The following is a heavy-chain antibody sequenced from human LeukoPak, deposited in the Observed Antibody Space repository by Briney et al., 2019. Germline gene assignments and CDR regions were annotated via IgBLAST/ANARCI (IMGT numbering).Heavy chain of an antibody. CDR2: IIPNSGGT. D-gene: IGHD1-26*01. Sequence: ASVTVSCTASGYTFTGYYMHWVRQAPRQGLEWMGWIIPNSGGTNYAQKFQGRVTMTRDTSISTAYMELSRLRSDDTAVYYCAFSVGATMGFDYWGQGTLVTVSS. CDR3: AFSVGATMGFDY. V-gene: IGHV1-2*02. J-gene: IGHJ4*02. CDR1: GYTFTGYY.